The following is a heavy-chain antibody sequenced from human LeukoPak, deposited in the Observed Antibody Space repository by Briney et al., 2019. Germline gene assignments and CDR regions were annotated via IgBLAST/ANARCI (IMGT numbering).Heavy chain of an antibody. D-gene: IGHD3-10*01. CDR1: GGSISSGSYY. J-gene: IGHJ5*02. V-gene: IGHV4-61*02. Sequence: SETLSLTCTVSGGSISSGSYYWSWIRQPAGKGLEWIGRIYTSGSTNYNPSLKSRVTISVDTSKNRFSLKLSSVTAADTAVYYCARDRSYGFDPWGQGTLVTVSS. CDR3: ARDRSYGFDP. CDR2: IYTSGST.